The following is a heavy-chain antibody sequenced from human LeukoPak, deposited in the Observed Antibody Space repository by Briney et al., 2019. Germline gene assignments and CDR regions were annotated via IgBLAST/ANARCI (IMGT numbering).Heavy chain of an antibody. V-gene: IGHV3-23*01. Sequence: GGSLRLSCAASGFAFSSYVMSWVRQAPGKGLEWVSTFTAGDGRTVYANSVKGRFTISRDNPKNTLYLQMTSLRPEDTAVYYCVRDQRALIAEPGNFDYWGQGTLVTVSS. CDR2: FTAGDGRT. CDR1: GFAFSSYV. D-gene: IGHD6-19*01. J-gene: IGHJ4*02. CDR3: VRDQRALIAEPGNFDY.